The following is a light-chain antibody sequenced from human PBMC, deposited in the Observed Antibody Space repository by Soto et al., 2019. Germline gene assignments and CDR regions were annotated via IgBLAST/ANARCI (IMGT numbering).Light chain of an antibody. CDR3: QQYDNLPLT. CDR1: QDISKY. V-gene: IGKV1-33*01. J-gene: IGKJ4*02. Sequence: DIQMTQSPSSLSASVGDRVIITCQASQDISKYLNWYQQKPGKAPKLLIYDASKLATGFPSMFSESVSGTVFTFTISSLQPEDIATYYCQQYDNLPLTFGGGTKVEIK. CDR2: DAS.